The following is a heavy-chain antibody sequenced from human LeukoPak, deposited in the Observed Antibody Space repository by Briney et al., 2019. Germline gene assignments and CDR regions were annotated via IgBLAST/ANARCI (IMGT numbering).Heavy chain of an antibody. CDR1: GFTFSSAW. V-gene: IGHV3-15*04. Sequence: PGGSLRLSCEASGFTFSSAWMSWARQAPGKGLEWVGRVERKVDGGTIDYAAPVKGRFTISRDDSKNTLYVQMDSLKMEDTAMYYCTSRSSSGVYWGQGALVTVSS. J-gene: IGHJ4*02. CDR3: TSRSSSGVY. D-gene: IGHD6-13*01. CDR2: VERKVDGGTI.